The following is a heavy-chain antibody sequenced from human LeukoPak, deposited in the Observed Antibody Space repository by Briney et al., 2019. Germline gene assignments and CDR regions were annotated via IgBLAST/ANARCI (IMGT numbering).Heavy chain of an antibody. J-gene: IGHJ6*02. V-gene: IGHV3-23*01. CDR1: GFTFSSYA. CDR3: AKGNARLVAVAGTYYYGMDV. D-gene: IGHD6-19*01. Sequence: GGSLRLSCAASGFTFSSYAMSWVRQAPGKGLEWVSAISGSGGSTYYADSVKGRFTISRDNSRNTLYLQMNSLRAEDTAVYYCAKGNARLVAVAGTYYYGMDVWGQGTTVTVSS. CDR2: ISGSGGST.